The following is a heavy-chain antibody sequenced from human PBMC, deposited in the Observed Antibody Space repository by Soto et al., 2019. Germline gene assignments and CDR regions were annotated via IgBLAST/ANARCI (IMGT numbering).Heavy chain of an antibody. V-gene: IGHV4-30-2*01. Sequence: QLQLQESGAGLVKPSQTLSLTCAVSGGSISSGVDSWSWIRQPPGKGLEWIGYFYRTGSTYYNPSLKSRVTISVDRSKNHFSLHLSSVTAADTAVYYCARLGHSVSPPFDNWGRGTLVTVSS. J-gene: IGHJ4*02. D-gene: IGHD3-10*01. CDR3: ARLGHSVSPPFDN. CDR1: GGSISSGVDS. CDR2: FYRTGST.